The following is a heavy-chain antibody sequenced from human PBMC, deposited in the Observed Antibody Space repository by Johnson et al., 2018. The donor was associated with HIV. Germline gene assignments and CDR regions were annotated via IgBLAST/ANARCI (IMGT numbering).Heavy chain of an antibody. J-gene: IGHJ3*02. CDR1: GFTFSSYA. CDR3: AKALRIFGSGVKEAFDI. CDR2: ISGSGGST. D-gene: IGHD3-10*01. Sequence: EVQLVESGGGVVQPGRSPRLSCAASGFTFSSYAMTWVRQAPGMGLEWVSSISGSGGSTFYADSVKGRFTISRDNSKNTLYLQMNRLRAEDTAVYYCAKALRIFGSGVKEAFDIWGQGTMVTVSS. V-gene: IGHV3-23*04.